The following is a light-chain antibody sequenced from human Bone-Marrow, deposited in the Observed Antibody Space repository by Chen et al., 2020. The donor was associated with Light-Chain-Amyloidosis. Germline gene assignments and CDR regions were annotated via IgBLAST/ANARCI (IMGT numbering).Light chain of an antibody. V-gene: IGKV4-1*01. CDR3: QQYYSTTIT. Sequence: DIVMIQSPDSLAVSLGERATINCKSSQSVLYSSNNKNYLAWYQQKPGQPPKLLIYWASTRESGVPDRFSGSGSGTDFTLTISSLQAEDVAVYYCQQYYSTTITFGPGTKVDIK. J-gene: IGKJ3*01. CDR2: WAS. CDR1: QSVLYSSNNKNY.